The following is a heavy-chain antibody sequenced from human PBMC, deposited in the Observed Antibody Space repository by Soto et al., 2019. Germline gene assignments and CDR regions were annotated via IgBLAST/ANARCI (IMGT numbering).Heavy chain of an antibody. J-gene: IGHJ6*02. D-gene: IGHD1-26*01. CDR3: ASIIQGSGHKRYYYGMDV. CDR1: GYSFTSYW. CDR2: IDTSDSYT. Sequence: PGESLKISCKGSGYSFTSYWISWVRQMPGKGLEWMGRIDTSDSYTNYSPSFQGHVTISADKSISTAYLQWSSLKASDTAMYYYASIIQGSGHKRYYYGMDVWGQGTTVTVSS. V-gene: IGHV5-10-1*01.